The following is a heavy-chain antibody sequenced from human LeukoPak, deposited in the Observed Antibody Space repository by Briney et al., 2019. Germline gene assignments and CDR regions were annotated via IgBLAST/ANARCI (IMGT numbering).Heavy chain of an antibody. J-gene: IGHJ6*03. CDR2: MNPNSGNT. CDR1: GYTFTSYD. Sequence: ASVKVSSKASGYTFTSYDINWVRQATGQGLEWMGWMNPNSGNTGYAQKFQGRVTITRNSSISTAYMELSSLRSEDTAVYYCARGAPDFWSVYYMDVWGKGTTVTVSS. D-gene: IGHD3-3*01. CDR3: ARGAPDFWSVYYMDV. V-gene: IGHV1-8*03.